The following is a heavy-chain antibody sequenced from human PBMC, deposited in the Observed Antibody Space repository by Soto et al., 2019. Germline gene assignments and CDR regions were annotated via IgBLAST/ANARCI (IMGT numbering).Heavy chain of an antibody. CDR1: GGSISSGDYS. D-gene: IGHD3-22*01. V-gene: IGHV4-30-2*01. CDR2: IYYGGST. CDR3: ARVRREYDNSGPVDY. J-gene: IGHJ4*02. Sequence: PSETLSLTXAVSGGSISSGDYSWNWIRQPPGKGLEWIGYIYYGGSTYYNPSLQSRVTMSVDRSRNQFSLKLNSVTAADTAVYYCARVRREYDNSGPVDYWGQGTLVTSPQ.